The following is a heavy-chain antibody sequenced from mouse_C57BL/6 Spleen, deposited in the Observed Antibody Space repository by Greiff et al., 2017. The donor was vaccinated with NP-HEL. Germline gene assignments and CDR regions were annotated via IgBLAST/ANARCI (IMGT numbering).Heavy chain of an antibody. CDR1: GYTFTSYW. J-gene: IGHJ4*01. D-gene: IGHD1-1*01. CDR2: IDPSDSYT. Sequence: QVQLQQPGAELVKPGASVKLSCKASGYTFTSYWMQWVKQRPGQGLEWIGEIDPSDSYTNYNQKFKGKATLTVDTSSSTAYMQLSSLTSEDSAVYYCARRLYYGSRYYAMDYWGQGTSVTVSS. CDR3: ARRLYYGSRYYAMDY. V-gene: IGHV1-50*01.